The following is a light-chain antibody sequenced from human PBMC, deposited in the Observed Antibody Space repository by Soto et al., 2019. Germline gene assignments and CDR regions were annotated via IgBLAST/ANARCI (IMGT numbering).Light chain of an antibody. CDR1: QNVRLY. Sequence: DIQMTQSPSTLSASVGARVTITCRASQNVRLYLAWYQPKPGKAPQLLIYQTSSLQSGVPSRFSGSGSETEFTLAISSLQPDDFATYYCQQYYIYPPAFGLGTKVEIK. CDR3: QQYYIYPPA. J-gene: IGKJ3*01. CDR2: QTS. V-gene: IGKV1-5*03.